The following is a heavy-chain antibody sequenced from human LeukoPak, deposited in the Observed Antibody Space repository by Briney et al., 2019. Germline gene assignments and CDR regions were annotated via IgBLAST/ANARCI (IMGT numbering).Heavy chain of an antibody. CDR2: INPNSGGT. J-gene: IGHJ4*02. D-gene: IGHD6-13*01. V-gene: IGHV1-2*02. CDR3: AARSSSWYPDVDY. Sequence: GASVKVSCKASGYTFTGYYMLWVRQAPGQGLEWMGWINPNSGGTNYAQKFQGRVTMTRDTSISTAYMELSRLRSDDTAVYYCAARSSSWYPDVDYWGQGTLVTVSS. CDR1: GYTFTGYY.